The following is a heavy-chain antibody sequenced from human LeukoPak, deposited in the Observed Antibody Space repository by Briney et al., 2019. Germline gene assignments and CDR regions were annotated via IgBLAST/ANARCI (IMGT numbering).Heavy chain of an antibody. Sequence: GGSLRLSCAASGFTFNNYGMSWVRQAPGKGLEWVSAISGSGGNTYYADSVKGRFSISRDNSKNTLYLQMYNLRAEDTAVYYCAKEVGARQPFDYWGQGTLVTVSS. CDR3: AKEVGARQPFDY. J-gene: IGHJ4*02. D-gene: IGHD1-26*01. V-gene: IGHV3-23*01. CDR1: GFTFNNYG. CDR2: ISGSGGNT.